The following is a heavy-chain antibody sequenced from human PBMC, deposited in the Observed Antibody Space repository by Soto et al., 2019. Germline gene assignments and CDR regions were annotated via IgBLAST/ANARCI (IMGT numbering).Heavy chain of an antibody. D-gene: IGHD3-3*01. CDR2: IYYSGST. J-gene: IGHJ4*02. CDR1: GGSVSSGSYY. Sequence: SETLSLTCTVSGGSVSSGSYYWRWIRQPPGKGLEWIGYIYYSGSTNYNPSLKSRVTISVDTSKNQFSLKLSSVTAADTAVYYCARDQGGYYDFWSGYQTSVFDYWGQGTLVTVSS. V-gene: IGHV4-61*01. CDR3: ARDQGGYYDFWSGYQTSVFDY.